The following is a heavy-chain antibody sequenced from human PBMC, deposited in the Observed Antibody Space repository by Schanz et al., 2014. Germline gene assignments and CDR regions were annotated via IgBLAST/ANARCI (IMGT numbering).Heavy chain of an antibody. CDR1: GFTFSSYG. V-gene: IGHV3-33*08. CDR2: IWYDGSNK. J-gene: IGHJ4*02. Sequence: VQLVESGGGLVQPGGSLRLSCAVSGFTFSSYGMHWVRQAPGKGLEWVAIIWYDGSNKYYADSVKGRFTISRDNSKNTLFLQMSSLRAEDTAVYYCARDGDFDSWGLGTLVTVSS. CDR3: ARDGDFDS.